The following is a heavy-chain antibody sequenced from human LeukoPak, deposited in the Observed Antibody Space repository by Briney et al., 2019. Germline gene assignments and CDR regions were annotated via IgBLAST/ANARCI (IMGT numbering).Heavy chain of an antibody. Sequence: GGSLRLSCAASGFTFSDYYMTWIRQAPGKGLEWVSYISSSTFTNYADSVKGRFTISRDDAKNSLYLQMNSLRAEDTAVYYCARDPDTSGSHYYDYWGQGMLVTVSS. V-gene: IGHV3-11*05. D-gene: IGHD3-10*01. CDR3: ARDPDTSGSHYYDY. CDR1: GFTFSDYY. J-gene: IGHJ4*02. CDR2: ISSSTFT.